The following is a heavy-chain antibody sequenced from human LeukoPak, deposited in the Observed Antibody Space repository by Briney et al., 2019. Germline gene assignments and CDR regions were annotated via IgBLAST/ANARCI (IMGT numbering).Heavy chain of an antibody. V-gene: IGHV3-48*03. CDR2: TDSSGNSI. J-gene: IGHJ4*02. D-gene: IGHD5-18*01. CDR1: GFTLRSYE. CDR3: ARDGYSYGMVFDY. Sequence: GGSLRLSCVASGFTLRSYEMNWVRQAPGKGLEWVSYTDSSGNSISYADSVKGRFTISRDNAKNSLYLQMNSLRAEDTAVYYCARDGYSYGMVFDYWGQGTLVTVSS.